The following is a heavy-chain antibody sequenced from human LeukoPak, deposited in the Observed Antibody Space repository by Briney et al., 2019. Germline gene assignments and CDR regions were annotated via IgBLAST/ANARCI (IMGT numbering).Heavy chain of an antibody. CDR3: ARLPQRYAYFDY. D-gene: IGHD5-24*01. V-gene: IGHV5-51*01. CDR1: GYSFTSYW. Sequence: KVSCKASGYSFTSYWIGWVRQMPGKGLEWMGIIYPGDSDTRYSPSFQGQVTISADKSISTAYLQWSSLKASDTAMYYCARLPQRYAYFDYWGQGTLVTVSS. CDR2: IYPGDSDT. J-gene: IGHJ4*02.